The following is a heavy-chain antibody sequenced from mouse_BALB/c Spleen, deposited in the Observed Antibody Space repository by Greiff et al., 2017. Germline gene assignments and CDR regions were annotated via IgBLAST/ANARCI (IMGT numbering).Heavy chain of an antibody. CDR3: ARSRGGYYYAMDY. V-gene: IGHV1-4*01. CDR1: GYTFTSYT. J-gene: IGHJ4*01. Sequence: VQLQQSGAELARPGASVKMSCKASGYTFTSYTMHWVKQRPGQGLEWIGYINPSSGYTNYNQKFKDKATLTADKSSSTAYMQLISLTSEDSAVYYCARSRGGYYYAMDYWGQGTSVTVSS. CDR2: INPSSGYT.